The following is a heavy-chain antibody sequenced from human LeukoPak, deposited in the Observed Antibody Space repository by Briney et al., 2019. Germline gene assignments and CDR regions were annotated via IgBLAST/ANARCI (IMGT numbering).Heavy chain of an antibody. CDR2: INAGNGNT. D-gene: IGHD5-18*01. CDR3: ARDGYSYGYRPHDAFDI. CDR1: GYTFTSYA. J-gene: IGHJ3*02. V-gene: IGHV1-3*01. Sequence: EASVKVSCKASGYTFTSYAMHWVRQAPGQRLEWMGWINAGNGNTKYSQKFQGRVTITRDTSASTAYMELSSLRSEDTAVYYCARDGYSYGYRPHDAFDIWGQGTMVTVSS.